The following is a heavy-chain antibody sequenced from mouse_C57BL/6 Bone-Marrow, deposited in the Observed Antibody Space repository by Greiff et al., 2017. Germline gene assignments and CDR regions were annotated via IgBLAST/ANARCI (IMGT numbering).Heavy chain of an antibody. V-gene: IGHV1-50*01. J-gene: IGHJ2*01. CDR1: GYTFTSYW. Sequence: VQLQQPGAELVKPGASVKLSCKASGYTFTSYWMQWVKQRPGQGLEWIGEIDPSDSYTNYNQKFKGKATLTVDTSSSTAYMQLSSLTSEDSAVYYCASKGTMVTTGDYWGQGTTLTVSS. CDR2: IDPSDSYT. D-gene: IGHD2-2*01. CDR3: ASKGTMVTTGDY.